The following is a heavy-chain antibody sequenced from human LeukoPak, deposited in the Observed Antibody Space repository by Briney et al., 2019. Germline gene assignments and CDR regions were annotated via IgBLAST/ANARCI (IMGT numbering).Heavy chain of an antibody. CDR1: GYSISSGYY. J-gene: IGHJ4*02. V-gene: IGHV4-38-2*01. CDR3: ARVGGSSWYLGY. CDR2: IYHSGST. Sequence: SETLSLTCAASGYSISSGYYWGWIRQPPGKGLEWIGSIYHSGSTYYNPSLKSRVTISVDTSKNQFSLKLSSVTAADTAVYYCARVGGSSWYLGYWGQRTLVTVSS. D-gene: IGHD6-13*01.